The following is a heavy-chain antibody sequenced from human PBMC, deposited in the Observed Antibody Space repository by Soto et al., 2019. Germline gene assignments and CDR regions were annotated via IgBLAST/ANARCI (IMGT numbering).Heavy chain of an antibody. J-gene: IGHJ4*02. CDR1: GFTFSDHY. Sequence: GGSLRLSCAASGFTFSDHYMEWVRQAPGKGLEWVGRTRNKVDSYTTEYAASVRGRFTISRDDSKTSLYLQMNSLKTEDTALYYCATGTVGAMDYWDQGTLVTVSS. V-gene: IGHV3-72*01. D-gene: IGHD1-26*01. CDR3: ATGTVGAMDY. CDR2: TRNKVDSYTT.